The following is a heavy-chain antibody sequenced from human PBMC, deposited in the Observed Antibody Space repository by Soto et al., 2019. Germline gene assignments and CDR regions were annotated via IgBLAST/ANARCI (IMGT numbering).Heavy chain of an antibody. Sequence: PSETLSLTCTVSGGSISSSSYYWGWIRQPPGKGLEWIGSIYYSGSTYYNPSLKSRVTISVDTSKNQFSLKLSSVIAADTAVYYCARISYGAMCFDYWGQGTLVTVSS. CDR3: ARISYGAMCFDY. CDR1: GGSISSSSYY. J-gene: IGHJ4*02. CDR2: IYYSGST. D-gene: IGHD4-17*01. V-gene: IGHV4-39*01.